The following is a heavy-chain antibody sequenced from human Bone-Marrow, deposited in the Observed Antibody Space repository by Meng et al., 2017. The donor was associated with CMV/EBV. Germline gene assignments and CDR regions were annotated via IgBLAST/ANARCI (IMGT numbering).Heavy chain of an antibody. D-gene: IGHD3-3*02. CDR1: GFTFSSYA. Sequence: GSLRLSCAASGFTFSSYAMHWVRQAPGKGLEWVAVISYDGSNKYYADSVKGRFTISRDNSKNTLYLQMNSLRAEDTAVYYCARDWSRQVSILIDYWGQGTLVAVSS. V-gene: IGHV3-30-3*01. CDR2: ISYDGSNK. CDR3: ARDWSRQVSILIDY. J-gene: IGHJ4*02.